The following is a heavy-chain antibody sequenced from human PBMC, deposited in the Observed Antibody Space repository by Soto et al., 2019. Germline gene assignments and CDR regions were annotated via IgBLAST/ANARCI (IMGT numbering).Heavy chain of an antibody. D-gene: IGHD3-3*01. CDR2: IYYSGST. J-gene: IGHJ6*02. V-gene: IGHV4-31*03. Sequence: NPSETLSLTCTVSGGSISSGGYYWSWIRQHPGKGLEWIGYIYYSGSTYYNPSLKSRVTISVDTSKNQFSLKLSSVTAADTAVYYCARKASGVATYGMDVWGQGTTVTVSS. CDR3: ARKASGVATYGMDV. CDR1: GGSISSGGYY.